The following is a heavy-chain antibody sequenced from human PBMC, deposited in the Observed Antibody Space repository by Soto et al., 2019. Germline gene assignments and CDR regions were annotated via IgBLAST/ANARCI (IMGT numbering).Heavy chain of an antibody. J-gene: IGHJ4*02. CDR3: ARDSRSYDFWSGYPNRAYYFDY. Sequence: ASVKVSCKASGYTFTGYYMHWVRQAPGQGLEWMGWINPNSGGTNYAQKFQGWVTMTRDTSISSAYMELSRLRSDDTAVYYCARDSRSYDFWSGYPNRAYYFDYWGQGTLVTVSS. V-gene: IGHV1-2*04. D-gene: IGHD3-3*01. CDR2: INPNSGGT. CDR1: GYTFTGYY.